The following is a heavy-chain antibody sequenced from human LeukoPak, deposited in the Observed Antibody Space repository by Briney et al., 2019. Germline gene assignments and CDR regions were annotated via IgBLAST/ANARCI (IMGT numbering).Heavy chain of an antibody. CDR1: GYTFTGYY. J-gene: IGHJ5*02. Sequence: ASVKVSCKASGYTFTGYYMHWVRQAPGQGLEWMGWTNPNSGGTNYAQKSQGRVTMTRDTSISTAYMELSRLRSDDTAVYYCARDRYCSSTSCYGGWFDPWGQGTLVTVSS. CDR2: TNPNSGGT. CDR3: ARDRYCSSTSCYGGWFDP. V-gene: IGHV1-2*02. D-gene: IGHD2-2*01.